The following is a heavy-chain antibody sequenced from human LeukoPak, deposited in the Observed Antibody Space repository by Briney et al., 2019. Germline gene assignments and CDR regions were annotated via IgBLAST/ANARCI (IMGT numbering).Heavy chain of an antibody. CDR2: ISGSGGST. CDR3: AKDRYRSRDYFDY. J-gene: IGHJ4*02. V-gene: IGHV3-23*01. CDR1: GFTFSSYA. D-gene: IGHD1-1*01. Sequence: PGGSLRLSCAASGFTFSSYAVSWVRQAPGKGLEWVSAISGSGGSTYYADSVKGRFTISRDNSKNTLYLQMNSLRAEDTVVYYCAKDRYRSRDYFDYWGQGTLVTVSS.